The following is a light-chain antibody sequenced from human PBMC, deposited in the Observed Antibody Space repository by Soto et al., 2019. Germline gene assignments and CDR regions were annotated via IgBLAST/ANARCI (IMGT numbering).Light chain of an antibody. J-gene: IGKJ1*01. CDR1: QSVSNNY. Sequence: EIVLTQSPGTLSLSPGERATLSCRASQSVSNNYLAWYQQKPGQAPRLLIYGASNRATGIPDRFSGGGSGTDFTLTISRLEPEDVAVYYCQQYGSSGTLGQGTKVDIK. V-gene: IGKV3-20*01. CDR3: QQYGSSGT. CDR2: GAS.